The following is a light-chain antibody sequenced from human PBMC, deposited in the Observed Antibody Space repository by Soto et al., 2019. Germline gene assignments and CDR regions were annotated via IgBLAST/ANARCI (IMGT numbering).Light chain of an antibody. CDR3: QKYNSAPRT. CDR2: AAS. V-gene: IGKV1-27*01. J-gene: IGKJ1*01. Sequence: DIQMTQSPSSLSASVGDRVTITCRASQGISNYLAWYQQKPGKVPKLLIYAASTLQPGVPSRFSGSGSGTDFILTISSLQPEDVATSYCQKYNSAPRTFGQGTKVEIK. CDR1: QGISNY.